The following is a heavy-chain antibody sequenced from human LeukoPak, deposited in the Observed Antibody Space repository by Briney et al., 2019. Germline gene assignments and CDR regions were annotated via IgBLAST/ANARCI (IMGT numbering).Heavy chain of an antibody. V-gene: IGHV4-39*07. Sequence: SQTLSLTCTVSGGSISSSSYYWGWIRQPPGKGLEWIGSIYYSGSTYYNPSLKSRVTISVDTSKNQFSLKLSSVTAADTAVYYCARDGRLVVVPAANPLNAFDIWGQGTMVTVSS. CDR3: ARDGRLVVVPAANPLNAFDI. D-gene: IGHD2-2*01. CDR2: IYYSGST. J-gene: IGHJ3*02. CDR1: GGSISSSSYY.